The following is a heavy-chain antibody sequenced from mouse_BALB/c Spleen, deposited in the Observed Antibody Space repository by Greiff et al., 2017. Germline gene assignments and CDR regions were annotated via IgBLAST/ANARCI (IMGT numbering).Heavy chain of an antibody. V-gene: IGHV1-7*01. CDR1: GYTFTSYW. Sequence: QVQLQQSGAELAKPGASVKMSCKASGYTFTSYWMHWVKQRPGQGLEWIGYINPSTGYTEYNQKFKDKATLTADKSSSTAYMQLSSLTSEDSAVYYCAIYDGYYGFACWGQGTLATVSA. CDR3: AIYDGYYGFAC. CDR2: INPSTGYT. D-gene: IGHD2-3*01. J-gene: IGHJ3*01.